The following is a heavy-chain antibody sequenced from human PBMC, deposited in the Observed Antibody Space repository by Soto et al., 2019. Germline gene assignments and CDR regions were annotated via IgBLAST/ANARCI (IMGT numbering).Heavy chain of an antibody. CDR2: LSGSGGTT. Sequence: GGSLRLSCAASGFTFSSYAMSWVRQTPGKGLEWVSTLSGSGGTTYYADSVKGQFTISRDNSKSTLYLQMNSLRAEDTAVYYCARDSWFDPWGQGTLVTVSS. J-gene: IGHJ5*02. CDR1: GFTFSSYA. V-gene: IGHV3-23*01. CDR3: ARDSWFDP.